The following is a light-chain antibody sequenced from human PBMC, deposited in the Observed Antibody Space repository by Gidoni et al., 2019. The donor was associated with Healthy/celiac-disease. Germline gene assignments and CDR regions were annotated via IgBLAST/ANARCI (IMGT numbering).Light chain of an antibody. Sequence: QSVLTQPPSVSAAPGQKVTISCSGSSSNIGNNHVSWFQQFPGTAPRLLICEDYRRPSGIPDRFSGSKSGTSATLGITGLQTGDEADYYCGSLDTSLSGVVFGGGTRLTVL. J-gene: IGLJ2*01. CDR1: SSNIGNNH. V-gene: IGLV1-51*02. CDR3: GSLDTSLSGVV. CDR2: EDY.